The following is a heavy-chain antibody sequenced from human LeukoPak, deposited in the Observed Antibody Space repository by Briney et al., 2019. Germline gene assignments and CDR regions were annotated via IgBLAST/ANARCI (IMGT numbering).Heavy chain of an antibody. Sequence: GRSLRLSCAASGFTFSSYGMHWVRQAPGKGLEWVAVISYDGSNKYYADSVKGRFTISRDNSKNTLYLQMNSLRAEDTAVYYCAKATWFGELYADYWGQGTLVTVSS. V-gene: IGHV3-30*18. J-gene: IGHJ4*02. CDR3: AKATWFGELYADY. CDR2: ISYDGSNK. D-gene: IGHD3-10*01. CDR1: GFTFSSYG.